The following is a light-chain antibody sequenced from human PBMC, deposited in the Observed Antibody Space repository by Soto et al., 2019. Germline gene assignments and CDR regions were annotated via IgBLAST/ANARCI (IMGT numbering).Light chain of an antibody. CDR3: QQRNNWPLT. CDR1: QSVSTY. Sequence: EIVLTQSPATLSLSPGERATLPCRASQSVSTYLVWYQQKPGQAPRLLIYDATKRATGVPARFSGSGSGTDFTLTISSLEPEDLAIYYCQQRNNWPLTFGGGTKVEIK. CDR2: DAT. J-gene: IGKJ4*01. V-gene: IGKV3-11*01.